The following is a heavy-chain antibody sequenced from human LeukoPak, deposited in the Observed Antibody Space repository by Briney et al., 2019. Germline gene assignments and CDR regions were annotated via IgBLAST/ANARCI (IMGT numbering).Heavy chain of an antibody. Sequence: ASVKVSCKASGYTFTSYDINWVRQATGQGLEWMGWISAYNGNTNYAQKLQGRVTMTTDTSTSTAYMELRSLRSDDTAVYYCARDYYDSSGYYLVGAFDIWGQGTMVTVSS. CDR2: ISAYNGNT. CDR1: GYTFTSYD. J-gene: IGHJ3*02. D-gene: IGHD3-22*01. V-gene: IGHV1-18*01. CDR3: ARDYYDSSGYYLVGAFDI.